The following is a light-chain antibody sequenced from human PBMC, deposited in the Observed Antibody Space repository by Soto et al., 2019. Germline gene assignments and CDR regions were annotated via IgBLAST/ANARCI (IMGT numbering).Light chain of an antibody. CDR1: QSISSW. J-gene: IGKJ4*01. Sequence: DVQMYQSPSTLSASVGDRVTITFRASQSISSWLAWYQQKPGKAPKLLIYKASSLESGVPSRFSGSGSGTEFTLTISSLQPDDFATYYCQQYNSYRTFGGGAKADI. V-gene: IGKV1-5*03. CDR2: KAS. CDR3: QQYNSYRT.